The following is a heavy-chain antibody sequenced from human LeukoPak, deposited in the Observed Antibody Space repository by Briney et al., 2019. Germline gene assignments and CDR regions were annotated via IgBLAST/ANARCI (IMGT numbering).Heavy chain of an antibody. D-gene: IGHD7-27*01. J-gene: IGHJ4*02. V-gene: IGHV4-34*01. CDR3: WRKLTGRPVFDH. Sequence: SENLSLTCAGYGGSFSGYYWSWIRQPPGKGLEWIVEINHSGSTNYNPSLRSGVIITVDTSKNQFSVMLSVVTAADDAVYCCWRKLTGRPVFDHWGQGTLVRVSS. CDR1: GGSFSGYY. CDR2: INHSGST.